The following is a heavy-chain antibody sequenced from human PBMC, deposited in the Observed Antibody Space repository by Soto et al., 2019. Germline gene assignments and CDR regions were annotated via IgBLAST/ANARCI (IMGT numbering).Heavy chain of an antibody. V-gene: IGHV3-33*01. J-gene: IGHJ6*02. Sequence: PGGSLRLSCAASGFTFSSYGMHWVRQAPGKGLEWVAVIWYDGSNKYYADSVKGRFTISRDNSKNTLYLQMNSLRAEDTAVYYCARDPTSPIVVVPAAIDVWGQGTTVTVSS. CDR3: ARDPTSPIVVVPAAIDV. CDR1: GFTFSSYG. CDR2: IWYDGSNK. D-gene: IGHD2-2*01.